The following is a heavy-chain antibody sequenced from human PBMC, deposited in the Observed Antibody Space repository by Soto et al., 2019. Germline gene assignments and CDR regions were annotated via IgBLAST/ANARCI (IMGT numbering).Heavy chain of an antibody. D-gene: IGHD2-2*01. Sequence: PVGSLRLSCAASGFTFSSYGMHWVRQAPGKGLEWVAVIWYDGSNKYYADSVKGRFTISRDNSKNTLYLQMNSLRAEDTAVYYCARDTSYCSSTSCYHGMDVWGQGTTVTVSS. CDR2: IWYDGSNK. J-gene: IGHJ6*02. CDR1: GFTFSSYG. V-gene: IGHV3-33*01. CDR3: ARDTSYCSSTSCYHGMDV.